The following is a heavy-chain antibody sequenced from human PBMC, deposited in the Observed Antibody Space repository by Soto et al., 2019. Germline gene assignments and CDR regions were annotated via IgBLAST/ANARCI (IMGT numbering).Heavy chain of an antibody. J-gene: IGHJ5*02. CDR1: GGSFSGYY. CDR2: INHSGST. Sequence: SETLSLTCAVYGGSFSGYYWSWIRQPPGKGLEWIGEINHSGSTNYNPSLKSRVTISVDTSKNQFSLKLSSVTAADTAVYYCARGSRSGWYQKIDYWGQGTLVTVSSGKPPIWGVPETLLCSLWIRRIAARTYNWFDPWGQGTLVTVSS. CDR3: ARGSRSGWYQKIDYWGQGTLVTVSSGKPPIWGVPETLLCSLWIRRIAARTYNWFDP. V-gene: IGHV4-34*01. D-gene: IGHD6-19*01.